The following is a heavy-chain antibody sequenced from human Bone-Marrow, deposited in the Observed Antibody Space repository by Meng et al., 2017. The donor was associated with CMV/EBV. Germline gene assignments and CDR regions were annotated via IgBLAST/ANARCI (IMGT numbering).Heavy chain of an antibody. CDR1: GFTFSDYN. D-gene: IGHD3/OR15-3a*01. Sequence: GESLKISCAASGFTFSDYNMNWVRQAPGKGLEWVSSISHSTTYIYYADSVKGRFTISRDNARNSLYLQMNSLRAEDTAVYYCAKARVDSDDYWVQGTLVPVSS. V-gene: IGHV3-21*04. CDR2: ISHSTTYI. J-gene: IGHJ4*02. CDR3: AKARVDSDDY.